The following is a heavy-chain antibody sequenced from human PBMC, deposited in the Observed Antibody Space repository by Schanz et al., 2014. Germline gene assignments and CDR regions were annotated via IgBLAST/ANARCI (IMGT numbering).Heavy chain of an antibody. CDR1: GFTFSSYA. CDR3: ARENLNWEAFDI. CDR2: IGGSGGST. Sequence: VQLVESGGRVVQPGRSLRLSCTASGFTFSSYAMSWVRQAPGKGLEWVSGIGGSGGSTDYADSVKGRFTISRDNAKNSLYLEMTSLRGEDTAVYYCARENLNWEAFDIWGQGTVVTVSS. D-gene: IGHD7-27*01. J-gene: IGHJ3*02. V-gene: IGHV3-23*04.